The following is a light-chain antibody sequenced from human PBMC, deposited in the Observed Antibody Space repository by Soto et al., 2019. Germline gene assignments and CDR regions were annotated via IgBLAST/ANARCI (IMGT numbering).Light chain of an antibody. Sequence: EIVMTQSPATLSVSPGERATLSCRASQSVSSNLAWYQQKPAQAPRLLIYGASTRATGIPARFSGSGSGTEFTLTISILQSEDFAVYYCQQYNNWPWTFGQGTKVEIK. V-gene: IGKV3-15*01. J-gene: IGKJ1*01. CDR3: QQYNNWPWT. CDR2: GAS. CDR1: QSVSSN.